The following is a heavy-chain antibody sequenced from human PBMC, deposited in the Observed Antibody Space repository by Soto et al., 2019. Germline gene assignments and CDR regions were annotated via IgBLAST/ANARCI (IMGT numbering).Heavy chain of an antibody. D-gene: IGHD4-17*01. V-gene: IGHV4-30-2*01. CDR1: GVSINAGGYS. Sequence: QVQLQESGPGLVKPSQTLSLTCAVSGVSINAGGYSWNWIRQPPGKALEWMGHIYHSGSTYYKPSLKRRITISVAMCKNHFSPEATSVTPADTAMDFSARGDYEDCVDLWG. CDR3: ARGDYEDCVDL. CDR2: IYHSGST. J-gene: IGHJ6*01.